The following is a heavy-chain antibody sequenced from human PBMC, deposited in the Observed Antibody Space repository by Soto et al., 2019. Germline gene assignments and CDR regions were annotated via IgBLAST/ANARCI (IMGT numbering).Heavy chain of an antibody. CDR3: ARDQTTGDWFDA. D-gene: IGHD4-17*01. J-gene: IGHJ5*02. Sequence: PGGSLRLSCGASGFAFSSYYMHWVRQAPGKGLVWVSRINGDGSSTNYADSVKGRLTISRDNAKNTLYLQMNSLRAEDTAVYYCARDQTTGDWFDAWGQGT. CDR1: GFAFSSYY. V-gene: IGHV3-74*01. CDR2: INGDGSST.